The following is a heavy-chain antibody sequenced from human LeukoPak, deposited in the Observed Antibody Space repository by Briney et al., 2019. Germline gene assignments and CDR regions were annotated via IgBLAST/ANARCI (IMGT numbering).Heavy chain of an antibody. CDR2: IYHSGNT. D-gene: IGHD5-12*01. V-gene: IGHV4-34*01. CDR3: ARLDISTTWYAFDY. CDR1: GGSFSAYY. J-gene: IGHJ4*02. Sequence: SETLSLTCAVYGGSFSAYYWSWIRQPPGKGLEWIGEIYHSGNTNYNPSLKSRVTISVDTSNNHFSLKLSSVTAADTAVYYCARLDISTTWYAFDYWGQGTLVTVSS.